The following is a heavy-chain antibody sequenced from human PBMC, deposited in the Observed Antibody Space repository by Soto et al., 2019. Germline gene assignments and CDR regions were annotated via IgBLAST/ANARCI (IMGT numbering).Heavy chain of an antibody. CDR2: IYPHDSKT. CDR3: VVWQYSDSSGYKGYYFDY. J-gene: IGHJ4*02. Sequence: EVQLVPSGKEVKKPGESLQISCKASGYDFTSYWIGWVRQMPGKGLEWMGMIYPHDSKTRYSPSLQGQVSISADKSIRTAYLQWSSLKASDTAMYYCVVWQYSDSSGYKGYYFDYWGQGTLVTVSS. D-gene: IGHD3-22*01. V-gene: IGHV5-51*01. CDR1: GYDFTSYW.